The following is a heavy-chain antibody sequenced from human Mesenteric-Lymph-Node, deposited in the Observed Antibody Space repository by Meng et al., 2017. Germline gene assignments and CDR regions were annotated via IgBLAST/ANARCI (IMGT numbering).Heavy chain of an antibody. Sequence: HVQPKDSGPGLVKPSQTLALTCTVSGGSISRGDYYWSWIRQPPGKGLEWIGYIYYSGSTYYNPSLKSRVTISVDTSKNQFSLKLSSVTAADTAVYFCARGELLWDYWGQGTLVTVSS. V-gene: IGHV4-30-4*01. CDR3: ARGELLWDY. J-gene: IGHJ4*02. D-gene: IGHD2-2*01. CDR2: IYYSGST. CDR1: GGSISRGDYY.